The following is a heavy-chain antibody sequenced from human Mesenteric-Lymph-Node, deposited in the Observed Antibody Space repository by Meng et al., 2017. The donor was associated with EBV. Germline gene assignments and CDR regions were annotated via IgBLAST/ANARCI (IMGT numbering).Heavy chain of an antibody. Sequence: GEEVKRPGELRKISWKGPGYSCPSYGIGWLRQMPGKGLEWMGIIYPGDSDTRYSPSFQGQVTISADKSISTAYLQWSSLKASDTAMYYCARQQGNSGGDYWGQGTLVTVSS. CDR3: ARQQGNSGGDY. CDR2: IYPGDSDT. V-gene: IGHV5-51*01. J-gene: IGHJ4*02. D-gene: IGHD4-23*01. CDR1: GYSCPSYG.